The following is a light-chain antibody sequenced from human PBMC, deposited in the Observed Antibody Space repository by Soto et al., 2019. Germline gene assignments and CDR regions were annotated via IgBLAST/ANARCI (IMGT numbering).Light chain of an antibody. V-gene: IGKV3-15*01. CDR3: QQYNNWPPWT. Sequence: ILWTQSPGTLSLFPAERATLSCRASQSVSSNLAWYQQKPGQAPRLLIYGAATRATGIPARCIGSRSGTEFALTISILHSGNFAVYYCQQYNNWPPWTFGQGTNVDI. CDR1: QSVSSN. J-gene: IGKJ1*01. CDR2: GAA.